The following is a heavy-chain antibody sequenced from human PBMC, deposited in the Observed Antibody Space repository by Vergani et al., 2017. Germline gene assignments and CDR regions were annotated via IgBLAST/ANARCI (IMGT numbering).Heavy chain of an antibody. V-gene: IGHV4-38-2*02. CDR2: VSHSGDT. Sequence: QVKLQESGPGLVKPSETLSLTCTVSGASVNSYYWGWIRQPPGKGLEWISSVSHSGDTYFNPSLKGRVSISMDTSKNYFFLTLSSVTAADTAMYYCARRSSSYYFDIWGQGVLITVSS. CDR1: GASVNSYY. J-gene: IGHJ5*02. D-gene: IGHD3-22*01. CDR3: ARRSSSYYFDI.